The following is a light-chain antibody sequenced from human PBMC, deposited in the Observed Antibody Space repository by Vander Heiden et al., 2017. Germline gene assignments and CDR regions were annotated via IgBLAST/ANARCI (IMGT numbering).Light chain of an antibody. CDR1: QSALYSSNNKNY. V-gene: IGKV4-1*01. J-gene: IGKJ2*01. Sequence: DIVMTQSPDSMAVSLGERATINCKSSQSALYSSNNKNYLAWYQQKPGQPPKLLIYWAATRESGVPDRFRGSGSGTDFTLTISSLQAEDVAVYYCQQYYSTPYTFGQGTKLEIK. CDR2: WAA. CDR3: QQYYSTPYT.